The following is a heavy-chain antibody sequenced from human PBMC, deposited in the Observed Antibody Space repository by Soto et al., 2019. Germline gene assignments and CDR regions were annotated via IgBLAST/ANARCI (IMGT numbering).Heavy chain of an antibody. J-gene: IGHJ5*01. V-gene: IGHV4-39*01. Sequence: SETLSLTCAISGVSIHNSHSFWGWIRQPPGKGLEFIGNVYYSGGAHYNPSLKSRVTISVDTAKNQVSLRVNSVTAADTAVYYCGRVVEGATRHTDFDSWGQGTLVTVS. CDR2: VYYSGGA. D-gene: IGHD2-15*01. CDR1: GVSIHNSHSF. CDR3: GRVVEGATRHTDFDS.